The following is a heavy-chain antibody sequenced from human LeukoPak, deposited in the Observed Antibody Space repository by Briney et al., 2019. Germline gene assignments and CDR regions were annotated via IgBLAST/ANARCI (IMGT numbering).Heavy chain of an antibody. Sequence: PSETLSLTCTVSGGSISSYYWSWIRQPPGKGLEWIGYIYYSGSTNYNPSLKSRVTISVDTSKNQLSLKLSSVTAADTAVYYCARDQDSNYFDYWGQGTLVTVSS. CDR1: GGSISSYY. J-gene: IGHJ4*02. V-gene: IGHV4-59*01. D-gene: IGHD4-11*01. CDR2: IYYSGST. CDR3: ARDQDSNYFDY.